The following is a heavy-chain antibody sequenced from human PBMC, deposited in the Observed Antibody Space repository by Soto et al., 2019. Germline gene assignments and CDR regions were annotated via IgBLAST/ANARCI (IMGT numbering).Heavy chain of an antibody. CDR3: ARRARPGFYYMDV. Sequence: EVQLAESGGGLAQPGGSLRLSCAASGFTLSGYAMDWVRQAPGKGLEYVSGISSNGVGIYYANSVQGRFTISRDNSKNTVYLQMGSLRPEDMAVYYCARRARPGFYYMDVWGKGTTVTVS. CDR1: GFTLSGYA. CDR2: ISSNGVGI. D-gene: IGHD6-6*01. J-gene: IGHJ6*03. V-gene: IGHV3-64*01.